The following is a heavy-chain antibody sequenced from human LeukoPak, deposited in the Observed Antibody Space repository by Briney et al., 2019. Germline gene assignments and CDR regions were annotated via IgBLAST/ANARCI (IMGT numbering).Heavy chain of an antibody. D-gene: IGHD3-10*01. CDR2: IYHSGSI. Sequence: PSETLSLTCTVSGYSISNGYYWGWIRQPPGKGLEWIGSIYHSGSIYYNPSLKSRVTISVDTSKNQLSLKLSSVTAADTAVYYCARNKGRYGSGRVHFDSWGQGTLVTVSS. J-gene: IGHJ5*01. CDR3: ARNKGRYGSGRVHFDS. CDR1: GYSISNGYY. V-gene: IGHV4-38-2*02.